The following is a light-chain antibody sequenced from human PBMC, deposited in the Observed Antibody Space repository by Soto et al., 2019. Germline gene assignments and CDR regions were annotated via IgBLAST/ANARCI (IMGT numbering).Light chain of an antibody. V-gene: IGKV1-39*01. CDR2: AAS. CDR3: QQSYTTPWT. Sequence: IQMTISPVALSASVGDRVTITCRASQSISSYLNWYQQRPGRAPDLLIYAASTLRSGVPSRFSGSVSGTDFTLTVSSLQPEDFATYFCQQSYTTPWTFGQGTKVDIK. J-gene: IGKJ1*01. CDR1: QSISSY.